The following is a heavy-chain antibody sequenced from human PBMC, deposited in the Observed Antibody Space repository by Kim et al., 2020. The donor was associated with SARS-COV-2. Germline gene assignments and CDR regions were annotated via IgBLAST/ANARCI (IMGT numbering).Heavy chain of an antibody. CDR2: IDPSDSYT. V-gene: IGHV5-10-1*01. CDR1: GYSFTSYW. CDR3: ARQFGSLSGWYLLNWFDP. D-gene: IGHD6-6*01. J-gene: IGHJ5*02. Sequence: GESLKISCKGSGYSFTSYWISWVRQMPGKGLEWMGRIDPSDSYTNYSPSFQGHVTISADKSISTAYLQWSSLKASDTAMYYCARQFGSLSGWYLLNWFDPWGQGTLVTVSS.